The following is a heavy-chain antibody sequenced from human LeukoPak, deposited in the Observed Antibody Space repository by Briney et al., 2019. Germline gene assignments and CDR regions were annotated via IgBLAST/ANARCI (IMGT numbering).Heavy chain of an antibody. CDR1: GGSFSGYY. D-gene: IGHD6-13*01. V-gene: IGHV4-34*01. Sequence: SETLSLTCAVYGGSFSGYYWSWIRQPPGKGLEGIGEINHSGSTNYNPSLTSRVTISVDTSKNQFSLKLSSVTAADTAVYYCARGPWYSSSWYGWFDPWGQGTLVTVSS. CDR3: ARGPWYSSSWYGWFDP. CDR2: INHSGST. J-gene: IGHJ5*02.